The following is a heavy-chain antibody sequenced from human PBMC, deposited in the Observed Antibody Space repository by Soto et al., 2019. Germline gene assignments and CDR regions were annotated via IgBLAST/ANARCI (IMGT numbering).Heavy chain of an antibody. CDR1: GFNFTSYA. V-gene: IGHV3-23*01. D-gene: IGHD2-21*02. Sequence: GGSLRLSCAASGFNFTSYALSWVRQAPGKGLYWVSTLSGSGSSTHYTDSVQGRFTVSRDNSKNTLYLQMNSLRDEDTAVYYCAKAPSTCTGGDCGFDSWGQGT. CDR2: LSGSGSST. CDR3: AKAPSTCTGGDCGFDS. J-gene: IGHJ4*02.